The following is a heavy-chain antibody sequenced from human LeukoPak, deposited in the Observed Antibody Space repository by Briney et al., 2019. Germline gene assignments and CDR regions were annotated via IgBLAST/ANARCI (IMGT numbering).Heavy chain of an antibody. V-gene: IGHV4-4*02. Sequence: SETLSLTCAVSGASISSNNWWWSWVRQPPRKGLEWIGEIYHSGSTNYNPSLKSRVTMSVDKSKNQFSLKLSSVTAADTAVYYCARAAADKGAFDIWGQGTMVTVSS. CDR2: IYHSGST. D-gene: IGHD6-13*01. J-gene: IGHJ3*02. CDR1: GASISSNNW. CDR3: ARAAADKGAFDI.